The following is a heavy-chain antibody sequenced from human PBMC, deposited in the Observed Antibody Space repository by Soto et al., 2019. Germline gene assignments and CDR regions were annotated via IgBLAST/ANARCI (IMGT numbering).Heavy chain of an antibody. Sequence: SETLSLTCTDSGGSISSYFWSSIRQPPGKGLKWIGYIDYSGSTNYNPSLKSRVTISVDTSKNQFSLKLSSVTAADTAVYYCARRYGGNFDYWGQGTLVTVSS. CDR3: ARRYGGNFDY. D-gene: IGHD3-16*01. CDR2: IDYSGST. J-gene: IGHJ4*02. V-gene: IGHV4-59*01. CDR1: GGSISSYF.